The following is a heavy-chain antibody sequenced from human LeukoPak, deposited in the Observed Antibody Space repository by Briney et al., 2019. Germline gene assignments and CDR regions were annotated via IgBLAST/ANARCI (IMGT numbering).Heavy chain of an antibody. V-gene: IGHV4-61*01. CDR2: VYDSGST. CDR1: GGSVSSGSYY. Sequence: SETLSLTCTVSGGSVSSGSYYWSWVRQPPGKGLEWIGYVYDSGSTDYNPSLKSRVTISVDTSKNQFSLKLSSVTAADTAVYYCARAVLVAGPLDYWGQGTLVTVSS. J-gene: IGHJ4*02. CDR3: ARAVLVAGPLDY. D-gene: IGHD6-19*01.